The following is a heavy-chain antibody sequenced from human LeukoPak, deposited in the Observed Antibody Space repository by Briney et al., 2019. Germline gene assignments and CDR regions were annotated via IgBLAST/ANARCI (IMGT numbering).Heavy chain of an antibody. Sequence: GRSLRLSCAASGFTFSSYGMHWVRQAPGKGLEWVAVIWYDGSNKYYADSVKGRFTISRDNSKNILYLQMNSLRAEDTAIYYCAKDRPNFYENSGHYYRRDGDSWGQGTLVTVSS. CDR2: IWYDGSNK. V-gene: IGHV3-33*06. D-gene: IGHD3-22*01. CDR1: GFTFSSYG. J-gene: IGHJ5*01. CDR3: AKDRPNFYENSGHYYRRDGDS.